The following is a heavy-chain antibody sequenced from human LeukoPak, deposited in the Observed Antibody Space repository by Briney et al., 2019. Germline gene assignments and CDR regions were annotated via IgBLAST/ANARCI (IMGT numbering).Heavy chain of an antibody. V-gene: IGHV1-2*02. CDR1: GYTFTGYY. CDR3: ARDRGRYRGSYSSGWYVY. Sequence: ASVKVSCKASGYTFTGYYMHWVRQAPGQGLEWMGWINPNSGGTNYAQKFQGRVTMTRDTSIGTAYMELSRLRSDDTAVYYCARDRGRYRGSYSSGWYVYWGQGTLVTVSS. J-gene: IGHJ4*02. D-gene: IGHD6-19*01. CDR2: INPNSGGT.